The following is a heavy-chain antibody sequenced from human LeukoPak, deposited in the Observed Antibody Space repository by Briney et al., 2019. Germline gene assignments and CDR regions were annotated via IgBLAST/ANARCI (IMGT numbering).Heavy chain of an antibody. Sequence: PGGSLRLSCAASGFTFSGYDMQWVRQAPGKGLEWVSGISRSGPTYYRDSVKGRFTISRDSSKDTLYLQMDSLRAEDTATYYCAKGESFAFAMWGQGTMVTVSS. CDR1: GFTFSGYD. CDR3: AKGESFAFAM. V-gene: IGHV3-23*01. J-gene: IGHJ3*02. CDR2: ISRSGPT.